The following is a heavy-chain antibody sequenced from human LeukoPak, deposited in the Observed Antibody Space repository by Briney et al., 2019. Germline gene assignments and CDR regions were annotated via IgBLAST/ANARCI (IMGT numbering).Heavy chain of an antibody. V-gene: IGHV3-23*01. D-gene: IGHD6-19*01. CDR1: GFTFSSYA. CDR3: AKAYYASGWYRGFDY. J-gene: IGHJ4*02. Sequence: GGSLRLSCAASGFTFSSYAMSWVRQAPGKGLEWVSAISGSGGSTYYADSVKGRFTISRDNSKNTLYLQMNSLRAEDTVVYYCAKAYYASGWYRGFDYWGQGTLVTVSS. CDR2: ISGSGGST.